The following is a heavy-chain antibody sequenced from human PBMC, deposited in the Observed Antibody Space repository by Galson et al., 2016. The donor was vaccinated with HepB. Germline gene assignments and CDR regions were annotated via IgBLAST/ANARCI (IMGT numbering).Heavy chain of an antibody. J-gene: IGHJ6*02. CDR2: INPNGGST. Sequence: SVKVSCKASGYTFTNYDMHWVRQAPGQGLEWMGIINPNGGSTSYARKFQGRVTMTRVTSTSTVYMELGSLTSQDTAVYYCARVAPTPLNNYYFGMDVWGQGTTVSVSS. D-gene: IGHD4-23*01. V-gene: IGHV1-46*01. CDR3: ARVAPTPLNNYYFGMDV. CDR1: GYTFTNYD.